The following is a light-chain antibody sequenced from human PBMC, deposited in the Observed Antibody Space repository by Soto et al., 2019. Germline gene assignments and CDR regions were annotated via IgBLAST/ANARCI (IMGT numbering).Light chain of an antibody. CDR1: QSISVW. CDR2: KTS. J-gene: IGKJ1*01. V-gene: IGKV1-5*03. Sequence: DIHMTQSPSTLSASVGDRVTITCRASQSISVWLAWYQQQPGKAPNLLIYKTSSLETGVPSRFSGSGSWTEFTLTISSLQPDDFATYYCQHYNDYSWTFGQGTQVEIK. CDR3: QHYNDYSWT.